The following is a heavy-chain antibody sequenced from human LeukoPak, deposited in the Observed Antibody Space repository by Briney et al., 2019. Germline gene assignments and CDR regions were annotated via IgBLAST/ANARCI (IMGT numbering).Heavy chain of an antibody. CDR3: ARDRGVFSGSYPLYSFDY. D-gene: IGHD1-26*01. J-gene: IGHJ4*02. V-gene: IGHV3-21*01. CDR2: ISSTGSDM. CDR1: GFTLNTYS. Sequence: GGSLRLSCAASGFTLNTYSMNWVRQAPGKGLEWVSSISSTGSDMYYVDSVKGRFTISRDNAKNSLFLQVNSLRAEDTAVYYCARDRGVFSGSYPLYSFDYWGQGTLVTVSS.